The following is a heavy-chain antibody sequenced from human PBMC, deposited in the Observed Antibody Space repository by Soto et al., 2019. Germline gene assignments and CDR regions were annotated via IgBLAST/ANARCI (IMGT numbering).Heavy chain of an antibody. CDR2: MNPNTGNT. CDR3: ARGRIVGAAFDY. CDR1: GYTFTSSD. V-gene: IGHV1-8*01. Sequence: QVQLVQSGAEVKKSGASVKVSCKASGYTFTSSDINWVRQATGQGLEWMGWMNPNTGNTGYTQRFQGRVTMTRNISITTAYMELSSLRSDDMAVYYCARGRIVGAAFDYWGQGTLVTVSS. D-gene: IGHD1-26*01. J-gene: IGHJ4*02.